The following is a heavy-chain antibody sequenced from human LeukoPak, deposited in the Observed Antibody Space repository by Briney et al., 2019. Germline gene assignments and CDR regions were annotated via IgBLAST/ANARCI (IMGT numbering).Heavy chain of an antibody. V-gene: IGHV3-43*02. CDR3: AKGGAYYYDSSGYPLDY. J-gene: IGHJ4*02. D-gene: IGHD3-22*01. Sequence: GGSLRLSCAASGFTFDDYAMHWVRHAPGKGLEWVSLISGDGGSTYYADSAKGRFTISRDNSKNSLYLQMNSLRTEDTALYYCAKGGAYYYDSSGYPLDYWGQGTLVTVSS. CDR2: ISGDGGST. CDR1: GFTFDDYA.